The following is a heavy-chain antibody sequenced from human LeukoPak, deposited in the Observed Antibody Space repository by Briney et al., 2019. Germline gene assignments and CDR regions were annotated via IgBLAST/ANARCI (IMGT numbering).Heavy chain of an antibody. CDR1: GFTFSTFA. D-gene: IGHD3-9*01. CDR3: ARTRSQLRYFDWLLD. CDR2: IFPSGGEI. Sequence: PGGSLRLSCAASGFTFSTFAMIWVRQPPGKGLEWVSSIFPSGGEIHYADSVRGRFTISRDNSKSTLSLQMNSLRAEDTAVYYCARTRSQLRYFDWLLDWGQGTLVTVSS. J-gene: IGHJ4*02. V-gene: IGHV3-23*01.